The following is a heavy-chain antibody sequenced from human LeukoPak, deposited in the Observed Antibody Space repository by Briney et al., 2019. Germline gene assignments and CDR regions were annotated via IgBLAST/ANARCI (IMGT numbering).Heavy chain of an antibody. CDR3: ASSLDIVVVPAAPDY. Sequence: ASVKVSCKASGYTFTGYYMHWLRQAPGQGLEWMGWINPNSGGTNYAQKFQGRVTMTRDTSISTAYMELSRLRSDDTAVYYCASSLDIVVVPAAPDYWGQGTLVTVSS. CDR1: GYTFTGYY. V-gene: IGHV1-2*02. D-gene: IGHD2-2*01. J-gene: IGHJ4*02. CDR2: INPNSGGT.